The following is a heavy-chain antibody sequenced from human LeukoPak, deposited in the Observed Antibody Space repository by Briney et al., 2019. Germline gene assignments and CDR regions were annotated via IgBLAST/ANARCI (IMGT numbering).Heavy chain of an antibody. CDR2: INPSGGST. D-gene: IGHD3-3*01. CDR3: ARGSYDFWSGYDYYYYYMDV. CDR1: GYTFTSYY. Sequence: ASVKVSCKASGYTFTSYYMHWVRQAPGQGLEWMGIINPSGGSTSYAQKFQGRVTMTRDTSTSTVYMELSSLRSEDTAVYYCARGSYDFWSGYDYYYYYMDVWGKGTTVTVSS. J-gene: IGHJ6*03. V-gene: IGHV1-46*01.